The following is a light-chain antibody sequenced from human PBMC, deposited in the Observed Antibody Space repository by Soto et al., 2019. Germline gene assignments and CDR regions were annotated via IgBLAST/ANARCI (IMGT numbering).Light chain of an antibody. CDR1: SSNIGAGFD. Sequence: QSVLTQPPSVSGAPGQRVTISCTGISSNIGAGFDVHWYQQLPGTAPKLLIYGNSNRPSGVPDRFSGSKSGTSASLAITGLQAEDEADYYCQSYASSLGACVIFGGGTKLTVL. J-gene: IGLJ2*01. CDR3: QSYASSLGACVI. CDR2: GNS. V-gene: IGLV1-40*01.